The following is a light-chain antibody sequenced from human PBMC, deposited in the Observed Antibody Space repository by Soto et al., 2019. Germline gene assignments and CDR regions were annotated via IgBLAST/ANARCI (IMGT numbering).Light chain of an antibody. CDR1: NNDCGNYNL. V-gene: IGLV2-23*01. J-gene: IGLJ1*01. CDR2: EGT. CDR3: FSYAGSSTLV. Sequence: QSALTQPASVSGSPGQSITISCTGNNNDCGNYNLVSWYQQHPGKAPKLIIFEGTKRPSGVSNRFSGSKSGNTAALTVSGLQAEDEADYYCFSYAGSSTLVFGTGTKVTVL.